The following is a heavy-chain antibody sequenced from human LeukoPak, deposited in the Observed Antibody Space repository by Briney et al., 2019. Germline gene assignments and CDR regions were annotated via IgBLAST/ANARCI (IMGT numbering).Heavy chain of an antibody. CDR1: GGTFSSYA. Sequence: GASVKVSCKASGGTFSSYAISWVRQAPGQGLEWMGRIIPIFGTANYAQKFQGRVTITTDESTSTAYMELSSLRSEDTAVYYCARGVKPNPYYFDYWGQGTLVTVSS. V-gene: IGHV1-69*05. D-gene: IGHD2-21*01. CDR3: ARGVKPNPYYFDY. CDR2: IIPIFGTA. J-gene: IGHJ4*02.